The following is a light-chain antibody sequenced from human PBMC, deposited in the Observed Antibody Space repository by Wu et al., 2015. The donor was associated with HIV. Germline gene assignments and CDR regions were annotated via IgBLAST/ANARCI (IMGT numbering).Light chain of an antibody. CDR1: QSVSSSY. CDR3: QQYGNSPRWT. CDR2: GAS. V-gene: IGKV3-20*01. J-gene: IGKJ1*01. Sequence: ENVLTQSPGTLSLSPGERATLSCRASQSVSSSYLAWYQQKPGQAPRLLIYGASRRATGIPDRFSGSGSGTDFTLTISRLEPEDFAVYYCQQYGNSPRWTFGQGTKVEIK.